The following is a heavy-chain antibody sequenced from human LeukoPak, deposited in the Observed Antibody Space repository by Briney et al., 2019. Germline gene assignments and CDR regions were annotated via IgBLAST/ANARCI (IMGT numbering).Heavy chain of an antibody. CDR3: ARTDRLLWFGGYYFDY. V-gene: IGHV1-2*02. D-gene: IGHD3-10*01. CDR1: GYTFTGYY. Sequence: ASVKVSCKASGYTFTGYYMHWVRQAPGQGLEWMGWINPNSGGTNYAQKFQGRVTMTRDTSISTAYMELSRLRSDDTAVYYCARTDRLLWFGGYYFDYWGQGTPVTVSS. CDR2: INPNSGGT. J-gene: IGHJ4*02.